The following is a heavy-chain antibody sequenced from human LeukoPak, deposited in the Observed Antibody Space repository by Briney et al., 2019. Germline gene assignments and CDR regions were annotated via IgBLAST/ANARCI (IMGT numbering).Heavy chain of an antibody. V-gene: IGHV4-39*01. CDR2: IYYDGGA. CDR3: AVSAYYTGSWFDP. D-gene: IGHD3-3*01. Sequence: PSETLSLTCTVSGDYINSRSFYWGWIRQPPGKRLEWIGTIYYDGGANYNPSLKSRVTMSVDTPENRFSLKLTSVAAADTAVYYCAVSAYYTGSWFDPWGQGTLVTVSS. J-gene: IGHJ5*02. CDR1: GDYINSRSFY.